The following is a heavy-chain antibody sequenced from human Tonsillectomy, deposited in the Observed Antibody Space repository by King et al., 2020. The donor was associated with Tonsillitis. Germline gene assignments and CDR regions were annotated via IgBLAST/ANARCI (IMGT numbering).Heavy chain of an antibody. D-gene: IGHD4-17*01. Sequence: LQLQESGPGLVKPSETLSLTCTVSGGSISSSSYYCGWIRQPPGKGLEWIGSIYYSGNTYYNPSLKSRVTISVDTSKNQFSLKLISVTAADTAVYYCARTRSYGDHDYWGQGTLVTVSS. J-gene: IGHJ4*02. CDR1: GGSISSSSYY. CDR3: ARTRSYGDHDY. V-gene: IGHV4-39*01. CDR2: IYYSGNT.